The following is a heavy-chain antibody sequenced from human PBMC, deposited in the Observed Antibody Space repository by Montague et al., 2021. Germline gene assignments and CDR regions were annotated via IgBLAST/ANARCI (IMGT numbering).Heavy chain of an antibody. CDR1: GGSTSSTSYY. Sequence: SETLSLTCTVSGGSTSSTSYYWGWIRQPPGKELEFIGVIYYSGSTYHNPSLKSRVTVSIDTSKNQFSLKLISVTAADTAVYFCARSLYCKGGSCYSGFDPWGQGTLVTDSS. CDR3: ARSLYCKGGSCYSGFDP. V-gene: IGHV4-39*01. CDR2: IYYSGST. D-gene: IGHD2-15*01. J-gene: IGHJ5*02.